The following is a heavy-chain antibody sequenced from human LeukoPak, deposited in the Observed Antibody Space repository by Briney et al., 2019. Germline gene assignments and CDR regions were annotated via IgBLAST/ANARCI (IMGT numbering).Heavy chain of an antibody. Sequence: ASVKVSCKASGYTFTNYDINWVRQAPGQGLEWMGWISAYNGNTNYAQKLQGRVTMTTDTSTSTAYMELRSLRSDDTAVYYCARVPDFYYYDSSGYYAHDYWGQGTLVTVSS. J-gene: IGHJ4*02. V-gene: IGHV1-18*01. CDR3: ARVPDFYYYDSSGYYAHDY. D-gene: IGHD3-22*01. CDR2: ISAYNGNT. CDR1: GYTFTNYD.